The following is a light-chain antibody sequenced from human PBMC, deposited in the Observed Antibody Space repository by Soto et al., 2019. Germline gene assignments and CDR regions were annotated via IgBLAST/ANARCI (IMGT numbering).Light chain of an antibody. Sequence: DIQMTHSASSLCASVGYRVTITCQASQNINNYLNWYQQKPGRAPKLLIYDASNLEAGVPSRFRGSGSGTDFTFTISRLQPEDIATYYCQQYENLPTFGQGTRLEIK. J-gene: IGKJ5*01. V-gene: IGKV1-33*01. CDR2: DAS. CDR3: QQYENLPT. CDR1: QNINNY.